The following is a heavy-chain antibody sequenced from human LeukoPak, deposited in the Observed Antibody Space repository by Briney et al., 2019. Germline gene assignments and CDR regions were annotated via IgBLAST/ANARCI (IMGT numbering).Heavy chain of an antibody. CDR2: IVTAGDT. J-gene: IGHJ1*01. CDR3: AGVGPYFQR. V-gene: IGHV3-13*04. Sequence: GGSLRLSCAASGFSFSNYDMHWVRQGTGKGLEWVSSIVTAGDTYYPDSVKGRFAISRENAKNSLFLEMNSLRAGDTAVYYCAGVGPYFQRWGQGTLVTVSS. CDR1: GFSFSNYD.